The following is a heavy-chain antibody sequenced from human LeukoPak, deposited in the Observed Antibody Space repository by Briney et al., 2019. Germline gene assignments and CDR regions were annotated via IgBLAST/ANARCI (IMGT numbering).Heavy chain of an antibody. CDR1: GFTFSYHT. J-gene: IGHJ5*02. V-gene: IGHV3-30-3*01. Sequence: NPGRSLRLSCAASGFTFSYHTMHWVRQAPGKGLEWVAVISYDGDNKYYADSVKGRFTISRDNSKNTLYLQMNSLRAEDTAVYYCAKGPNVLGTNWFDPWGQGTLVTVSS. CDR2: ISYDGDNK. CDR3: AKGPNVLGTNWFDP. D-gene: IGHD3-16*01.